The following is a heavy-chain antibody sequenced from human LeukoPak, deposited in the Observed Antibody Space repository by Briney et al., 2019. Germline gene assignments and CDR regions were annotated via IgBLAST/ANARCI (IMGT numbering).Heavy chain of an antibody. D-gene: IGHD6-19*01. CDR1: GFTFNNYA. V-gene: IGHV3-23*01. J-gene: IGHJ4*02. CDR2: INSGGDAT. Sequence: GGSLRLSCGGSGFTFNNYAMSWVRQAPGKGLEWVSAINSGGDATAYADSARGRFTISRDNSKNTLSLQLNSLRADDTAIYYCAKSDCDTIGCKVLDYWGQGTLVTVSS. CDR3: AKSDCDTIGCKVLDY.